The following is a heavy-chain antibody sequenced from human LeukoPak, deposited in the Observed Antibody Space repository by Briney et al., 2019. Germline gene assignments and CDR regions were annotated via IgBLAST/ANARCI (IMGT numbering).Heavy chain of an antibody. D-gene: IGHD3-22*01. CDR1: GFTFSSYN. Sequence: GGSLRLSCAASGFTFSSYNMNWVRQAPGKGLEWVSSISSSSSYVYYADSVKGRFTISRDNAKNSPYLQMNSLRAEDTAVYYCARDQFGYYYDSSGYYKVTGDAFDIWGQGTMVTVSS. CDR2: ISSSSSYV. CDR3: ARDQFGYYYDSSGYYKVTGDAFDI. J-gene: IGHJ3*02. V-gene: IGHV3-21*01.